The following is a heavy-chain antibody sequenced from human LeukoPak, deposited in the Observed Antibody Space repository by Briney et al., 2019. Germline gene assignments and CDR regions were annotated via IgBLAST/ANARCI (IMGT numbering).Heavy chain of an antibody. CDR2: IRSSGSVM. D-gene: IGHD5-18*01. CDR1: GFTFDDYA. V-gene: IGHV3-48*01. CDR3: ARDTGYSYDF. Sequence: GGSLRLSCAASGFTFDDYAMNWVRQAPGKGLEWVSYIRSSGSVMYYADSVKGRFTISRDNAKNSVYLQMNSLRAEDTAVYYCARDTGYSYDFWGQGTLVTVSS. J-gene: IGHJ4*02.